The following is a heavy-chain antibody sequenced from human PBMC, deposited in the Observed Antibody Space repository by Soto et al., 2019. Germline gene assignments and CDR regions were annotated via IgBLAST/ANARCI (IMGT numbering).Heavy chain of an antibody. D-gene: IGHD6-13*01. CDR1: GFTFSSYA. V-gene: IGHV3-30-3*01. Sequence: QVQLVESGGGVVQPGRSLRLSCAASGFTFSSYAMHWVRQAPGKGLEWVAVISYDGSNKYYADSVKGRFTISRDSSKNTLYLQMNSLRAEDTAVYYCARARTYSSSWWFFDYWGQGTLVTVSS. J-gene: IGHJ4*02. CDR2: ISYDGSNK. CDR3: ARARTYSSSWWFFDY.